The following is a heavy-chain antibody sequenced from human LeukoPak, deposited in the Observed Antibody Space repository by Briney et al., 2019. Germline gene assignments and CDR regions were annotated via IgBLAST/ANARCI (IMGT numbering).Heavy chain of an antibody. V-gene: IGHV4-59*08. J-gene: IGHJ4*02. CDR3: ARRASGSYPDYFDS. D-gene: IGHD1-26*01. Sequence: SETLSLTCTISGGSSSSYYWNWIRQPPGKGLEWIGYIHYSGSTNYNPSLKSRATISLDTSKNQVSLKLTSVTAADTAVYYCARRASGSYPDYFDSWGQGTLVTVSS. CDR2: IHYSGST. CDR1: GGSSSSYY.